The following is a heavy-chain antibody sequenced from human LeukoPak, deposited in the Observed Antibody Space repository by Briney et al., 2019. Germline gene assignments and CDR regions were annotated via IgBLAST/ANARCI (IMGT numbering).Heavy chain of an antibody. V-gene: IGHV3-15*01. CDR1: GFTFSSYA. J-gene: IGHJ3*02. Sequence: PGGSLRLSCAASGFTFSSYAMSWVRQAPGKGLEWVGRIKSKTDGGTTDYAAPVKGRFTISRDDSKNTLYLQMNSLKTEDTAVYYCTTGLILEWLNAFDIWGQGTMVTVSS. CDR2: IKSKTDGGTT. CDR3: TTGLILEWLNAFDI. D-gene: IGHD3-3*01.